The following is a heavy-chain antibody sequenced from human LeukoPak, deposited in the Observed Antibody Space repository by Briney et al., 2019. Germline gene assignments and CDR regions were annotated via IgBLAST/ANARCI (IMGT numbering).Heavy chain of an antibody. CDR3: ARGHSGSRMDV. J-gene: IGHJ6*02. V-gene: IGHV4-30-4*08. D-gene: IGHD1-26*01. CDR2: IYYSGST. CDR1: GGSISSGDYY. Sequence: MTSETLSLTCTVSGGSISSGDYYWSWIRQPPGKGLEWIGYIYYSGSTYYNPSLKSRVTISVDTSKNQFSLKLSSVTAADTAVYYCARGHSGSRMDVWGQGTTVTVSS.